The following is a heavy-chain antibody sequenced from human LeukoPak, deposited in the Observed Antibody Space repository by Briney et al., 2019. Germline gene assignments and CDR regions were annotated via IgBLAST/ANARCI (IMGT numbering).Heavy chain of an antibody. CDR2: INHSGST. CDR1: GGSFSGYY. D-gene: IGHD6-19*01. J-gene: IGHJ4*02. V-gene: IGHV4-34*01. CDR3: ARPRRTYSSGQLYFDY. Sequence: SETLSLTCAVYGGSFSGYYWSWIRQPPGKGLEWIGEINHSGSTNCNPSLKSRVTISVDTSKNQFSLKLSSVTAADTAVYYCARPRRTYSSGQLYFDYWGQGTLVTVSS.